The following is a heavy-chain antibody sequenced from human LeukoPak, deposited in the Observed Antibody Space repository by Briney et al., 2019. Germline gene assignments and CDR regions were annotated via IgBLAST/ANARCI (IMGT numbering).Heavy chain of an antibody. Sequence: NPGGSLRLSCVASGFTFSSYSMNWVRQAPGKGLEWVSSISRSSSYINYADSLKGRFTISRDNAKNTLYLQMNSLTAEDTAVYYCARGTSIFGVVTYSFYPYMDVWGKGTTVTVSS. J-gene: IGHJ6*03. CDR2: ISRSSSYI. CDR1: GFTFSSYS. V-gene: IGHV3-21*01. D-gene: IGHD3-3*01. CDR3: ARGTSIFGVVTYSFYPYMDV.